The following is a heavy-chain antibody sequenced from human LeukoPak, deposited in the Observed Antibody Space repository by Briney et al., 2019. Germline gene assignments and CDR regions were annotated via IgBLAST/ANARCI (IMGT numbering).Heavy chain of an antibody. D-gene: IGHD3-22*01. CDR3: AREQREYYDSSGYYPLDY. J-gene: IGHJ4*02. CDR2: ISAYNGNT. CDR1: GYTFTSYG. Sequence: ASVKVSCKASGYTFTSYGISWVRQAPGQGLEWMGWISAYNGNTNYAQKLQGRVTMTTETSTSTAYMELRSLRSDDTAVYYCAREQREYYDSSGYYPLDYWGQGTLVTVSS. V-gene: IGHV1-18*01.